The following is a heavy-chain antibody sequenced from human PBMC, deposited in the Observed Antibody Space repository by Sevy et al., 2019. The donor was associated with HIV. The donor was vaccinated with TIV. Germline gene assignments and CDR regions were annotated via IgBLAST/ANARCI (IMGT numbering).Heavy chain of an antibody. Sequence: GGSLRLSCAASGFTFSSYGMHWVRQAPGKGLEWVAVISYDGSNKYYADSVKGRFTISRDNSKNTLSLQMNSLRAEDTAVYYCAKDQGGYSYGLPGYYYYGMDVWGQRTTVTVSS. J-gene: IGHJ6*02. V-gene: IGHV3-30*18. CDR1: GFTFSSYG. D-gene: IGHD5-18*01. CDR2: ISYDGSNK. CDR3: AKDQGGYSYGLPGYYYYGMDV.